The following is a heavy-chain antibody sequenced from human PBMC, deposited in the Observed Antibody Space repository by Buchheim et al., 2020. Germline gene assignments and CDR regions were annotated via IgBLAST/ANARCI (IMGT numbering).Heavy chain of an antibody. CDR2: IKQDGSEK. CDR1: GFTFSSYW. CDR3: ASTRIAAAGYLGDYGMDV. V-gene: IGHV3-7*01. Sequence: EVQLVESGGGLVQPGGSLRLSCAASGFTFSSYWMSWVRQAPGKGLEWVANIKQDGSEKYYVDSVKGRFTISRDNAKNSLYLQMNSLRAEDTAVYYCASTRIAAAGYLGDYGMDVWGQGTT. D-gene: IGHD6-13*01. J-gene: IGHJ6*02.